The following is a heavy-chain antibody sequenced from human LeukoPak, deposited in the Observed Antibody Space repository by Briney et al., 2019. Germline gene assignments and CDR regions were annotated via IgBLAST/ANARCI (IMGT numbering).Heavy chain of an antibody. CDR1: GFTVSSNY. Sequence: GGSLRLSCAVSGFTVSSNYMTWVRQAPGKGLEWVSVIYSGGSTYYADSVKGRFTISRDNSKNTLYLQMNSLRAEDTAVYYCARASRGYSYGSDYWGQGTLVTVSS. V-gene: IGHV3-53*01. J-gene: IGHJ4*02. D-gene: IGHD5-18*01. CDR3: ARASRGYSYGSDY. CDR2: IYSGGST.